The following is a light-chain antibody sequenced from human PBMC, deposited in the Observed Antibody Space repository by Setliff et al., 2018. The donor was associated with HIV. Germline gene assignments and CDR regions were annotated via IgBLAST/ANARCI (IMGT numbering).Light chain of an antibody. CDR1: SSDIGTYNA. V-gene: IGLV2-14*01. Sequence: QFVLTQPASVSGSPGQSITISCTGTSSDIGTYNAVYWYQQHPGKAPKLMIYDVTSRPSGVSNRFSGSKSGNTASLTVSGLQTEDEADYYCSSHTPSSTLVFGTGTKVTVL. J-gene: IGLJ1*01. CDR3: SSHTPSSTLV. CDR2: DVT.